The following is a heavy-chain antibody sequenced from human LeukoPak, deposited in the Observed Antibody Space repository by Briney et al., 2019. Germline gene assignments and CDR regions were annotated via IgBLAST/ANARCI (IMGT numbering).Heavy chain of an antibody. Sequence: PSETLSLTCTVSGGSISSYYWSWIRQPPGKGLEWIGYIYYGGSTNYNPSLKSRVTISVDTSKNQFSLQLSSVTAADTAVYYCARVGSSWAYYYYMDVWGKGTTVTVSS. D-gene: IGHD6-13*01. CDR1: GGSISSYY. V-gene: IGHV4-59*01. J-gene: IGHJ6*03. CDR3: ARVGSSWAYYYYMDV. CDR2: IYYGGST.